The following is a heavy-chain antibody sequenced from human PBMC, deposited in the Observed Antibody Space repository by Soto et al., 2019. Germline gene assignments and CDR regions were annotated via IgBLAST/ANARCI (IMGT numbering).Heavy chain of an antibody. Sequence: GGSLRLSCAASGFTVSSNYMSWVRQAPGKGLEWVSVIYSDGSTYYADSVKGRFTISRDNSKNMLYLQMNSLRAEDTAVYYCARDRSGSSGYYGMDVWGQGTTVTVSS. CDR3: ARDRSGSSGYYGMDV. J-gene: IGHJ6*02. D-gene: IGHD3-10*01. CDR2: IYSDGST. V-gene: IGHV3-53*01. CDR1: GFTVSSNY.